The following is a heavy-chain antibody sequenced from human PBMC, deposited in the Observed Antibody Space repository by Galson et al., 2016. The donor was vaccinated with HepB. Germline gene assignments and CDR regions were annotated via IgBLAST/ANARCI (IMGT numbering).Heavy chain of an antibody. CDR2: IRGTGDRR. CDR3: ATSNSYGYVH. V-gene: IGHV3-23*01. D-gene: IGHD5-18*01. Sequence: SLRLSCAASGFTFSTHAMSWVRQAPGKGLEWVSAIRGTGDRRDYADSVKGRFTISRDNLKNTVHLQMDSLRAEDTALSYCATSNSYGYVHWGQGALVTVSS. J-gene: IGHJ4*02. CDR1: GFTFSTHA.